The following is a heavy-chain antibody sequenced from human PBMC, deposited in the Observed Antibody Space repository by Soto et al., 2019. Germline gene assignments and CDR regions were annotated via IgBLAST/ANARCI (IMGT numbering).Heavy chain of an antibody. D-gene: IGHD4-4*01. CDR2: IYYSGST. V-gene: IGHV4-30-4*01. J-gene: IGHJ4*02. Sequence: TLSLTCTVSGGSISSGDYYWSWIRQPPGKGLEWIGYIYYSGSTYYNPSLKSRVTISVDTSKNQFSLKLSSVTAADTAVYYCARYMTTVTTRYFDYWGQGTLVTVYS. CDR1: GGSISSGDYY. CDR3: ARYMTTVTTRYFDY.